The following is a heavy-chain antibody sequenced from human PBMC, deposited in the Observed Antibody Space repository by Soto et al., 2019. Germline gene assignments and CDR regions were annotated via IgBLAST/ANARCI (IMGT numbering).Heavy chain of an antibody. J-gene: IGHJ6*02. Sequence: SETLSLTCAVYGGSFSGYYWSWIRQPPGKGLEWIGEINHSGSTNYNPSLKSRVTISVDTSKNQFSLKLSSVTAADKAVYYCARGGITMVRGVITNYYYYYGMAVWGQGTTVTVSS. V-gene: IGHV4-34*01. CDR1: GGSFSGYY. D-gene: IGHD3-10*01. CDR2: INHSGST. CDR3: ARGGITMVRGVITNYYYYYGMAV.